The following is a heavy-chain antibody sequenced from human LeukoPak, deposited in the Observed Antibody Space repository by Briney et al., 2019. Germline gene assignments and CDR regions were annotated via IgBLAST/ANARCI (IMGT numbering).Heavy chain of an antibody. CDR2: ISYDGSNK. Sequence: PGRSLRLSCAASGFTFSSYAMHWVRQAPGKGLEGVAVISYDGSNKYYADSVKGRFTISRDNSKDTLYLQMNSLRAEDTAVYYCARDVPPLFDYWGQGTLVTVSS. CDR3: ARDVPPLFDY. V-gene: IGHV3-30*04. CDR1: GFTFSSYA. J-gene: IGHJ4*02.